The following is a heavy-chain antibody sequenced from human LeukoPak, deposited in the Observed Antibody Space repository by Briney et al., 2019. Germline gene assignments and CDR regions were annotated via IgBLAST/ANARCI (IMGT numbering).Heavy chain of an antibody. D-gene: IGHD2-21*02. J-gene: IGHJ4*02. CDR1: GFTFTAYA. Sequence: PGGSLRLSCAASGFTFTAYAMSWVRQAPGRGLEWVSNIRDSGGDTYYAASVKGRFTISRDNSKHTVYLQMNSLRAEDTAMYYCAKEGYWTVDCFRTHYCWGQGALVTSS. CDR2: IRDSGGDT. CDR3: AKEGYWTVDCFRTHYC. V-gene: IGHV3-23*01.